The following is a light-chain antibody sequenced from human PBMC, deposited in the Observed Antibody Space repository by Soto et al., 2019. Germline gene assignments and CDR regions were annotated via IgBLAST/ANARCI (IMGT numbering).Light chain of an antibody. CDR3: QQNFRPPYT. CDR2: VTS. J-gene: IGKJ2*01. V-gene: IGKV1-39*01. Sequence: DIQMTQSPSSLSASVGDRVTITCRASQTISNYLIWHQQKPGKAPKVLIYVTSNLQSGVPSRFSGSGSGTDFTLTISSLQPEDFATYYFQQNFRPPYTFGQGTKLEIK. CDR1: QTISNY.